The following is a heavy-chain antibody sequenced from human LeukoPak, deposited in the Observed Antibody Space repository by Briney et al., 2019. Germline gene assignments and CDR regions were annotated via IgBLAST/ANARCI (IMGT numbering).Heavy chain of an antibody. J-gene: IGHJ4*02. CDR3: AKDNYYDSSGLNY. D-gene: IGHD3-22*01. CDR2: ISWNSGSI. Sequence: SLRLSCAASGFTFDDYAMHWVRQAPGKGLEWVSGISWNSGSIGYADSVKGRFTISRDNAKNSLYLQMNSLRAEDTAVYYCAKDNYYDSSGLNYWGQGTLVTVSS. CDR1: GFTFDDYA. V-gene: IGHV3-9*01.